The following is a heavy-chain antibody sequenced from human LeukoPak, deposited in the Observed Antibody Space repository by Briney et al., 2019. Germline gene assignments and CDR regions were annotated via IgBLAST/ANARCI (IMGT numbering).Heavy chain of an antibody. D-gene: IGHD3-10*01. Sequence: SVKVSCKAPGGTFSSYTISWVRQAPGQGLEWMGRIIPILGIANYAQKFQGRVTITADKSTSTAYLEMGSLGADDTAVYYCARDQDSLVRGVIGYWGQGTLVTVSS. J-gene: IGHJ4*02. CDR2: IIPILGIA. V-gene: IGHV1-69*04. CDR3: ARDQDSLVRGVIGY. CDR1: GGTFSSYT.